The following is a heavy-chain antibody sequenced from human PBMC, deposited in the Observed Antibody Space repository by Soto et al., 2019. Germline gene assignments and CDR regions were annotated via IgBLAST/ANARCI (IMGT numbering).Heavy chain of an antibody. V-gene: IGHV1-8*01. CDR2: MNPNSGNT. CDR1: GYTFTSYD. J-gene: IGHJ5*02. Sequence: QVQLVQSGAEVKKPGASVKVSCTTSGYTFTSYDINWVRQATGQGVEWMGWMNPNSGNTGYAQKFQGRVTMTKDTSISTAYMELSSLGSEDTAVYYCVRNLNGFDPWGQGTLVTVSS. CDR3: VRNLNGFDP.